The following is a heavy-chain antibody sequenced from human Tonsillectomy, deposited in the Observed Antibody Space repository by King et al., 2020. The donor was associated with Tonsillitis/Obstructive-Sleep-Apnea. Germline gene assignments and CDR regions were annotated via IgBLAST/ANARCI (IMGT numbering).Heavy chain of an antibody. Sequence: TLKESGPTLVKPTQTLTLTCTFSGFSLSTSGVGVGWIRQPPGKALEWLALIYWDGDKRYSPSLKSRLTITKDTSKNLVVLTMTNVDPVDTATYYCVHTPILGGNVTGYFDFWGQGTLVTVSS. D-gene: IGHD3-3*01. CDR3: VHTPILGGNVTGYFDF. V-gene: IGHV2-5*02. CDR1: GFSLSTSGVG. CDR2: IYWDGDK. J-gene: IGHJ4*02.